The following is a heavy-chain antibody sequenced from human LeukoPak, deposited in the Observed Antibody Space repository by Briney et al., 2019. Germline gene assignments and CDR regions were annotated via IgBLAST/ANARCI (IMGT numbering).Heavy chain of an antibody. D-gene: IGHD3-3*01. CDR1: GFTFSSYG. J-gene: IGHJ4*02. CDR2: ISYDGSNK. Sequence: PGRSLRLSCAASGFTFSSYGMHWVRQAPGKGLEWVAVISYDGSNKYYADSVKGRFTISRDNSKNTLYLQMNSLRAEDTAVYYCARGLPYTIFGVVTPRLGATRNDYWGQGTLVTVSS. CDR3: ARGLPYTIFGVVTPRLGATRNDY. V-gene: IGHV3-30*03.